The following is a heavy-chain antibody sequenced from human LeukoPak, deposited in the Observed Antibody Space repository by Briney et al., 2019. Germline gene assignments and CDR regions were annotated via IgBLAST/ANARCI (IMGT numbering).Heavy chain of an antibody. D-gene: IGHD2-8*01. V-gene: IGHV3-23*01. Sequence: GGFLRLSCATSGFPFSDFSMSWVRQAPGKGLEGISTTNPGGTSTYYAESVKGRFTISRDNSKNTLYLQMSSLRVEDTAVYYCAKQSYARSLGEGGPGTLVSVSS. CDR2: TNPGGTST. CDR3: AKQSYARSLGE. CDR1: GFPFSDFS. J-gene: IGHJ4*02.